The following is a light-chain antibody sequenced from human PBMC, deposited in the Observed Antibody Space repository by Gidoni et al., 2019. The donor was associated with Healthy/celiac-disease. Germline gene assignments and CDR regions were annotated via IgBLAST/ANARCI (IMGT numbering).Light chain of an antibody. CDR1: QSVSSSY. CDR3: QQYGSSPRT. J-gene: IGKJ5*01. Sequence: EIVLTQSPGTLSLSPGERATLSSRASQSVSSSYLAWYQQKPGQAPRLLIDGASSRATGIPDRFSGSGSGTDFTLTISRLEPEDFAVYYCQQYGSSPRTFGQGTRLEIK. V-gene: IGKV3-20*01. CDR2: GAS.